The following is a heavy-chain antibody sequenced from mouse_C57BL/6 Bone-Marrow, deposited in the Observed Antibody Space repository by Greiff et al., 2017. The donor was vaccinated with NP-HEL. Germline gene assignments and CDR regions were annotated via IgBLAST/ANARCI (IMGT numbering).Heavy chain of an antibody. D-gene: IGHD1-1*01. J-gene: IGHJ1*03. CDR3: ARERNYYYGFDV. CDR1: GYTFTSYW. CDR2: IDPSDSYT. Sequence: QVQLQQPVAELVMPGASVKLSCKASGYTFTSYWMHWVKQRPGQGLEWIGEIDPSDSYTNYNQKFKGKSTLTVDKSSSTAYMQLSSLTSEDSAVYYCARERNYYYGFDVWGTGTTVTVSS. V-gene: IGHV1-69*01.